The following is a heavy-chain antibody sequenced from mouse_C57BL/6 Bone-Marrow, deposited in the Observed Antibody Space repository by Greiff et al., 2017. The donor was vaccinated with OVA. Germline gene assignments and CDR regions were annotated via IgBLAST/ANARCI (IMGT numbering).Heavy chain of an antibody. CDR3: ARGDYYGSDWYVDV. CDR1: GYTFTSYW. D-gene: IGHD1-1*01. Sequence: QVQLQQPGAELVKPGASVKMSCKASGYTFTSYWITWVKQRPGQGLAWIGDIYPGSGSTNSNEKFKSKATLTVDTSSSTAYMQLSSLTSEDSAVYYCARGDYYGSDWYVDVWGTGTTVTVSS. J-gene: IGHJ1*03. CDR2: IYPGSGST. V-gene: IGHV1-55*01.